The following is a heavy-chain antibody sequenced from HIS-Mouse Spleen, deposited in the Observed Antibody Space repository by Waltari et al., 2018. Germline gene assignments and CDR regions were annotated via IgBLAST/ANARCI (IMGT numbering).Heavy chain of an antibody. CDR1: GGTFSSYA. CDR2: SIPSLGIA. V-gene: IGHV1-69*04. CDR3: ARDLEWELCDY. D-gene: IGHD1-26*01. Sequence: QVQLVQSGAEVKKPGSSVKVSCKASGGTFSSYAISWVRQAPGQGLEWMGRSIPSLGIANYARKFQGRVTITAAKSTSTADMELSSLRSEDTAGYYCARDLEWELCDYWGQGTLVTVSS. J-gene: IGHJ4*02.